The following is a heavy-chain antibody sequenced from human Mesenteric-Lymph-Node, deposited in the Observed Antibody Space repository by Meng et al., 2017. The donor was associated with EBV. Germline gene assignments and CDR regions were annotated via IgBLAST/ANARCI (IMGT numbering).Heavy chain of an antibody. D-gene: IGHD5-12*01. CDR1: GFTLSDYD. Sequence: QVQLVEFGGGLVKPGGSLRLSCAVSGFTLSDYDMSWIRQAPGKGLEWVTYMSSSGNIIYYGDSVKGRFTISRDNAKRSLYLQMNSLRVEDTAVYYCVRVVSGFRAYWGQGTLVTVSS. V-gene: IGHV3-11*01. J-gene: IGHJ4*02. CDR3: VRVVSGFRAY. CDR2: MSSSGNII.